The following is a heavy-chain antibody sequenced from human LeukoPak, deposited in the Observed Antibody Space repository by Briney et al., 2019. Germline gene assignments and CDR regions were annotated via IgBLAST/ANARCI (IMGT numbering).Heavy chain of an antibody. Sequence: GGSLRLSCAASGFTFSSYSMNWVRQAPGKGLEWVSSISSSSSYIYYADSVKGRFTISRDNAKNSLYLQMNSLRAEDTAVYYCARHTVTTRAFDHWGQGTLVTVSS. CDR1: GFTFSSYS. CDR3: ARHTVTTRAFDH. J-gene: IGHJ4*02. V-gene: IGHV3-21*01. D-gene: IGHD4-17*01. CDR2: ISSSSSYI.